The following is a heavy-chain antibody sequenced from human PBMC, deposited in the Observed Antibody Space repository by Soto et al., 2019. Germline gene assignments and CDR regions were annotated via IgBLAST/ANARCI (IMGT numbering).Heavy chain of an antibody. CDR3: ARDGIYYDILTGYSASRFDY. J-gene: IGHJ4*02. D-gene: IGHD3-9*01. V-gene: IGHV1-69*13. Sequence: SVKVSCKASGGTFSSYAISWVRQAPGQGLEWMGGIIPIFGTANYAQKFQGRVTITADESTSTAYMELSSLRSEDTAVYYCARDGIYYDILTGYSASRFDYWGQGTLVTVSS. CDR2: IIPIFGTA. CDR1: GGTFSSYA.